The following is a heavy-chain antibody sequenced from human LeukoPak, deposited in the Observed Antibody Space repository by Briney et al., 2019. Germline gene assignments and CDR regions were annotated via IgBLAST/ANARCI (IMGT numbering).Heavy chain of an antibody. V-gene: IGHV4-4*07. CDR3: ARDREAVANWGYDWFDP. Sequence: SETLSPTCTVSGGPISSYYWSWIRQPAGKVLEWIGRIYTSGSTNYNPSLKSRVTMSVDTSKNQFSLKLSSVTAADTAVYYCARDREAVANWGYDWFDPWGQGTLVTVSS. CDR1: GGPISSYY. D-gene: IGHD7-27*01. CDR2: IYTSGST. J-gene: IGHJ5*02.